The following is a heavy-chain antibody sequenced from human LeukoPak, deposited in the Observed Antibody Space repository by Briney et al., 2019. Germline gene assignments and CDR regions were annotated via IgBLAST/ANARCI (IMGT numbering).Heavy chain of an antibody. Sequence: GKSLRLSCATSGFTFSGYGMHWVRQAPGKGLEWVTVIWSDRSNKYYADSVKGRFTISRDNSKNTLYLQMNSLRAEDTAVYYCARGYYAGRGHHFEYWGQGTLVTVSS. D-gene: IGHD3-22*01. CDR2: IWSDRSNK. CDR3: ARGYYAGRGHHFEY. J-gene: IGHJ4*02. V-gene: IGHV3-33*01. CDR1: GFTFSGYG.